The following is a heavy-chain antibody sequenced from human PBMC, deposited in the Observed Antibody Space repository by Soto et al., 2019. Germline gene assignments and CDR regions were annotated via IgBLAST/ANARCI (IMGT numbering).Heavy chain of an antibody. CDR1: GFAFGEYA. CDR3: TRVPPNSYRTSTFDV. D-gene: IGHD2-2*01. CDR2: ITSRAYGAKT. J-gene: IGHJ3*01. Sequence: GGSLRLSCTGSGFAFGEYAVTWVRQTPGKGLEWVGFITSRAYGAKTEYAASLKGRFSISRDDSKSIAYLQMNGLKIEDTAVYFCTRVPPNSYRTSTFDVWGQGTRVTVSS. V-gene: IGHV3-49*04.